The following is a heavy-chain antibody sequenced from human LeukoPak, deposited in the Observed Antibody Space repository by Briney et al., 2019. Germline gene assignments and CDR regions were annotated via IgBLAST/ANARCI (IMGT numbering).Heavy chain of an antibody. CDR3: AERSAYESLFDY. V-gene: IGHV4-59*04. D-gene: IGHD5-12*01. J-gene: IGHJ4*02. CDR2: IYPSGST. Sequence: SETLSLTCTVSGGSISSYYWSWIRQPPGKGLEWIGTIYPSGSTSYNPSLKSRVTISLDTSKNQFSLKLNSVTAADTAVYFCAERSAYESLFDYWGQGTLVTVSS. CDR1: GGSISSYY.